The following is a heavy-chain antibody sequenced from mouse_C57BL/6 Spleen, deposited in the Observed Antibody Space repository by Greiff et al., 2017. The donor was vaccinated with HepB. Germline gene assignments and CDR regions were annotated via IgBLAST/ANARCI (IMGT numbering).Heavy chain of an antibody. CDR2: ISSGGSYT. V-gene: IGHV5-6*01. CDR1: GFTFSSYG. CDR3: AREGRGAMDY. Sequence: EVKVVESGGDLVKPGGSLKLSCAASGFTFSSYGMSWVRQTPDKRLEWVATISSGGSYTYYPDSVKGRFTISRDNAKNTLYLQMSSLKSEDTAMYYCAREGRGAMDYWGQGTSVTVSS. J-gene: IGHJ4*01.